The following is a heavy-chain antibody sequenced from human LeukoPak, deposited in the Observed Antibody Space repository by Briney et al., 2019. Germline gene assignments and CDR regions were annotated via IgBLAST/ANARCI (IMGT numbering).Heavy chain of an antibody. CDR1: GFTFRTHW. CDR3: AGGSAYNWFDP. Sequence: PGGSLRLSCAASGFTFRTHWMSWVRQAPGKGLEWVANIKEDGSEKHYVDSVKGRFTISRDNAKNSLYLQMNSLRAEDTAGYYCAGGSAYNWFDPWGQGTLVTVSS. J-gene: IGHJ5*02. CDR2: IKEDGSEK. V-gene: IGHV3-7*01.